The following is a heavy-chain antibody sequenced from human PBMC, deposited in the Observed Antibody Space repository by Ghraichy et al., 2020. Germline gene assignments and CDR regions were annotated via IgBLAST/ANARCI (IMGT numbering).Heavy chain of an antibody. V-gene: IGHV4-30-2*01. Sequence: SETLSLTCAVSGCSISSGGYSWSWIRQPPGQGLEWIGYIYHSGSTYYNPSLKSRVTISVDRSKNQFSLKLSSVTAADTAVYYCARSAPYYYDMDVWGKGTTVTVSS. CDR2: IYHSGST. CDR3: ARSAPYYYDMDV. CDR1: GCSISSGGYS. J-gene: IGHJ6*03.